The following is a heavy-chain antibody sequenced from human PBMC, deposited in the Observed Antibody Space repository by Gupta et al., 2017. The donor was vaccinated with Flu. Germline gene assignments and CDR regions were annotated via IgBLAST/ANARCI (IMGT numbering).Heavy chain of an antibody. CDR1: GDSVNTTAYY. D-gene: IGHD3-16*01. CDR3: ARKGVLNWFDP. CDR2: VYYSGST. Sequence: QLQLQESGPGLVKPSETLSLTCTVSGDSVNTTAYYWAWIRQPPGKGLEWIGSVYYSGSTYHNPSLRSRVTISVDMPKNQFSLRLTSVTAADTALYYCARKGVLNWFDPWGQGTLVTVSA. V-gene: IGHV4-39*01. J-gene: IGHJ5*02.